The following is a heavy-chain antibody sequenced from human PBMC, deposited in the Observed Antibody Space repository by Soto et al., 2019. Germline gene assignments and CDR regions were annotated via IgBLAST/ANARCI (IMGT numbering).Heavy chain of an antibody. V-gene: IGHV3-23*01. CDR2: ISGSGGRS. Sequence: EVQLLDSGGGLVQPGGSLRLSCAASGFTFSNYAMTWVRQGPGKGLEWVSGISGSGGRSYYADSAKGRFTISRDNSKSTLYLQMNSLRAEDTAVYYCAKAYFVWSSEQPYYFDYWGQGTLVTVSS. J-gene: IGHJ4*02. CDR1: GFTFSNYA. D-gene: IGHD3-16*01. CDR3: AKAYFVWSSEQPYYFDY.